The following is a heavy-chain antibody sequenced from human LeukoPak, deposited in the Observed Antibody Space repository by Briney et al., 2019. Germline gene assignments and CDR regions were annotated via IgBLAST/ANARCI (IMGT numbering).Heavy chain of an antibody. CDR1: GFTFSSSW. J-gene: IGHJ4*02. CDR3: ARDRGWYHADS. Sequence: GGSLRLSCAASGFTFSSSWMGWARQAPGKGLEWVANMKEDGSAKHYAVSVQGRFTISRDNAKNSLSLQMNSLRAEDMGVYYCARDRGWYHADSWGQGTLVTVSS. D-gene: IGHD6-19*01. V-gene: IGHV3-7*01. CDR2: MKEDGSAK.